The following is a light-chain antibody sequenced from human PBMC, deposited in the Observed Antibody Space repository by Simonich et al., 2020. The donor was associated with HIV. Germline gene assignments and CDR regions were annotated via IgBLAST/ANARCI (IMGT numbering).Light chain of an antibody. Sequence: EIVMTQSPATLSVSPGERAPLSCRASQSVSSNLAWYQQKPGQAPRLLSYGASARATGIPARFSGSGSGTEFTLTISSMQSEDFAVYYCQQCNNWPPTFGQGTKVEIK. J-gene: IGKJ1*01. CDR3: QQCNNWPPT. CDR1: QSVSSN. V-gene: IGKV3-15*01. CDR2: GAS.